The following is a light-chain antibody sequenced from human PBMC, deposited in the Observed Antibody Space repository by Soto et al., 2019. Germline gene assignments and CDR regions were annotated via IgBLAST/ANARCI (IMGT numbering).Light chain of an antibody. CDR1: SSDVGGYNY. CDR2: EVS. Sequence: QSALTQPASVSGSPGQSITISCTGTSSDVGGYNYVSWYQQHPGKAPKLMIFEVSNRPSGVSNRFSGSKSGNTASLTISGLQAEDEADYSCSSYTRRSTVVFGGGTKVTVL. CDR3: SSYTRRSTVV. J-gene: IGLJ2*01. V-gene: IGLV2-14*01.